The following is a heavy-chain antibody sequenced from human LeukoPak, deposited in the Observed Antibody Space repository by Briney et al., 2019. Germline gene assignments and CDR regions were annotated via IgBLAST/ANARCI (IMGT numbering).Heavy chain of an antibody. D-gene: IGHD6-13*01. Sequence: PSETLSLTCTVSGGSISSYYWSWIRQPAGKGLEWIGYIYYSGSTNYNPSLKSRVTISVDTSKNQFSLKLSSVTAADTAVYYCASWQLGDAFDIWGQGTMVTVSS. J-gene: IGHJ3*02. CDR3: ASWQLGDAFDI. V-gene: IGHV4-59*08. CDR1: GGSISSYY. CDR2: IYYSGST.